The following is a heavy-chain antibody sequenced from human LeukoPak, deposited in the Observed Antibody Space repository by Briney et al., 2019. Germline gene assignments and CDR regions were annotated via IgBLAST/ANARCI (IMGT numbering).Heavy chain of an antibody. CDR2: IYSVGST. J-gene: IGHJ4*02. D-gene: IGHD1-26*01. CDR3: ARDLWWELPQLGGNY. CDR1: GFTVSSNY. Sequence: GGSLRLSCAASGFTVSSNYMSWVRQAPGKGLEWVSVIYSVGSTYYADSVKGRFTISRDNSKNTLYLQMNSLRAEDTAVYYCARDLWWELPQLGGNYWGQGTLVTVSS. V-gene: IGHV3-53*01.